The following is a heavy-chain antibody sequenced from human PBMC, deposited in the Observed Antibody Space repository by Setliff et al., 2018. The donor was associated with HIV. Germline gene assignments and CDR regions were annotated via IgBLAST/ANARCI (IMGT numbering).Heavy chain of an antibody. D-gene: IGHD2-8*01. V-gene: IGHV1-46*01. CDR1: GYTFTSYY. J-gene: IGHJ4*02. CDR3: ARDLTHRTNLYSGYFDY. Sequence: ASVKVSCKASGYTFTSYYMHWVRQAPGQGLEWMGIINPSGGSTSYAQKFQGRVNRTRDTSTSTVYMELSSLRSEDTAVYYCARDLTHRTNLYSGYFDYWGQGTLVTVSS. CDR2: INPSGGST.